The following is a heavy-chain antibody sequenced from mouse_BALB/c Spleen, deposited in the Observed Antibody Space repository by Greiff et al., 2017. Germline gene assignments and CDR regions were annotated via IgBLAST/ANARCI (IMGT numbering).Heavy chain of an antibody. J-gene: IGHJ4*01. CDR3: ASYRYDAMDY. Sequence: VQVVESGPGLVQPSQSLSITCTVSGFSLTSYGVHWVRQSPGKGLEWLGVIWSGGSTDYNAAFISRLSISKDNSKSQVFFKMNSLQANDTAIYYCASYRYDAMDYWGQGTSVTVSS. D-gene: IGHD2-14*01. CDR1: GFSLTSYG. CDR2: IWSGGST. V-gene: IGHV2-2*02.